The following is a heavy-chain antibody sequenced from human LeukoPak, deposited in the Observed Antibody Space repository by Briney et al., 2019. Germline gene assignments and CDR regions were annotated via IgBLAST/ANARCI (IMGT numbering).Heavy chain of an antibody. CDR3: ARELPGYRGMDV. J-gene: IGHJ6*02. CDR1: GFTFSSYG. CDR2: IWYDGSNK. Sequence: PGRSLRLSCAASGFTFSSYGMHWVRQAPGKGLEWVAVIWYDGSNKYYADSVKGRFTISRDNAKNSLYLQMSSLRAEDTALYYCARELPGYRGMDVWGQGTTVTVSS. D-gene: IGHD2-15*01. V-gene: IGHV3-33*01.